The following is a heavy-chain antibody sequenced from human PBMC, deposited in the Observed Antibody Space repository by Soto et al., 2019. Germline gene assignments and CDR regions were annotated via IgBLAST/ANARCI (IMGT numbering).Heavy chain of an antibody. CDR3: ARIGIAVSGRLWIDP. D-gene: IGHD6-13*01. V-gene: IGHV3-53*02. CDR2: IYTGGST. J-gene: IGHJ5*02. CDR1: GFSVSTNY. Sequence: QLVETGGGLIQPGGSLRLSCTASGFSVSTNYMTWVRQAPGKGLEWVSVIYTGGSTSYADSVKGRFTISRDDSKNTLYLQMNSLRAEDTAVYYCARIGIAVSGRLWIDPWGQGNLVTVSS.